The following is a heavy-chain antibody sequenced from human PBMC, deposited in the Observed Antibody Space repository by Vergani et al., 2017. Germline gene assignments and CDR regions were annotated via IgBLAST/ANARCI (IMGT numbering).Heavy chain of an antibody. V-gene: IGHV4-61*08. CDR3: AXDTTYYYDSSGYYDAFDI. D-gene: IGHD3-22*01. CDR1: GGSISSGGYY. Sequence: QVQLQESGPGLVKPSQTLSLTCTVSGGSISSGGYYWSWIRQHPGKGLEWIGYIYYSGSTNYNPSLKSRVTISVDTSKNQFSLKLGSVTAADTAVYYCAXDTTYYYDSSGYYDAFDIWGQGTMVTVSS. J-gene: IGHJ3*02. CDR2: IYYSGST.